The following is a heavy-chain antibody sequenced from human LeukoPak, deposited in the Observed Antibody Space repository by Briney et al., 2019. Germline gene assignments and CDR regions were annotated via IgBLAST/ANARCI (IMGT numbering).Heavy chain of an antibody. CDR3: ARPRMTGYYYMDV. J-gene: IGHJ6*03. Sequence: SETLSLTCTVSSGSISSSSYYWGWIRQPPGKGLEWNGSSDYSGNTYNNPSLKSRVTISVNTSKNQFSLKLSSVTAADTAVYYCARPRMTGYYYMDVWGKGTTVTVSS. V-gene: IGHV4-39*01. CDR1: SGSISSSSYY. D-gene: IGHD2-8*01. CDR2: SDYSGNT.